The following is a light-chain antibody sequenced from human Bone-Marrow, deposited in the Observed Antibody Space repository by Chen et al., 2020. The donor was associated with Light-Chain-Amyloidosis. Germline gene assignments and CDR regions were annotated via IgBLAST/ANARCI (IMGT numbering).Light chain of an antibody. CDR2: RDT. J-gene: IGLJ2*01. CDR1: DLPTKY. CDR3: QSADSSGTYEVI. V-gene: IGLV3-25*03. Sequence: SYELTQPPSVSVSPGQTARITCSGDDLPTKYAYWYQQKPGQAPVLVIHRDTERHSGISERFSGSSSGTTDTLTIRGVQAEDEADYHCQSADSSGTYEVIFGGGTKLTVL.